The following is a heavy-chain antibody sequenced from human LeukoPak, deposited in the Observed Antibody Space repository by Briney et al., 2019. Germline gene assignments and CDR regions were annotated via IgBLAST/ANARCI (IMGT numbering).Heavy chain of an antibody. J-gene: IGHJ4*02. CDR3: ASNYYDSSGIFDY. Sequence: PSETLSLTCAVYGGSFSGYYWSWIRQPPGKGLEWIGEINHSGSTNYNPSLKSRVTISVDTSKNQFSLKLSSVTAADTAVYYCASNYYDSSGIFDYWGQGTLVTVSS. V-gene: IGHV4-34*01. CDR1: GGSFSGYY. D-gene: IGHD3-22*01. CDR2: INHSGST.